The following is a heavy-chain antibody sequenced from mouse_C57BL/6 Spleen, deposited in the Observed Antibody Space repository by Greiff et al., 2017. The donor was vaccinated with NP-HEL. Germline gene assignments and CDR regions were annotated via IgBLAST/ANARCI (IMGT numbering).Heavy chain of an antibody. V-gene: IGHV5-17*01. CDR2: ISSGSSTI. D-gene: IGHD4-1*01. CDR3: ARRRTGTGYFDV. Sequence: EVKLVESGGGLVKPGGSLKLSCAASGFTFSDYGMHWVRQAPEKGLEWVAYISSGSSTIYYADTVKGRFTISRDNAKNTLFLQMTSLRYEDTAMYYCARRRTGTGYFDVWGTGTTVTVSS. J-gene: IGHJ1*03. CDR1: GFTFSDYG.